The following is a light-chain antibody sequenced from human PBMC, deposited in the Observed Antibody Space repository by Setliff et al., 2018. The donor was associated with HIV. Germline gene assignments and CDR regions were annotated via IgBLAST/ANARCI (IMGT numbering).Light chain of an antibody. J-gene: IGLJ1*01. CDR3: CSNTGSKTFV. CDR2: QAT. CDR1: SNDVGRYDL. Sequence: QSVLTQPAPVSGSPGQSITISCTGTSNDVGRYDLVSWYQQHPARAPKLIIYQATRRPSGVSNRFSGSKSGNVASLTISGLQAEDEADYYCCSNTGSKTFVFGTGTKVTV. V-gene: IGLV2-23*01.